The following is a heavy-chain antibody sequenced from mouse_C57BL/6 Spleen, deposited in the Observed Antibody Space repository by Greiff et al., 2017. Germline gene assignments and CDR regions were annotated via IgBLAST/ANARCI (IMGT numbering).Heavy chain of an antibody. V-gene: IGHV14-3*01. CDR2: IYPAKGNT. J-gene: IGHJ2*01. CDR1: GSNIKNTY. D-gene: IGHD2-2*01. CDR3: TIYGLWLRRDY. Sequence: VQLQQSVAELVRPGASVKLSCTASGSNIKNTYMHWVKQRPEQGLEWIGRIYPAKGNTKYAPKFQGKATITAYTTSNTAYLQLSSLTSEDTAIYYSTIYGLWLRRDYWGQGTTLTVSS.